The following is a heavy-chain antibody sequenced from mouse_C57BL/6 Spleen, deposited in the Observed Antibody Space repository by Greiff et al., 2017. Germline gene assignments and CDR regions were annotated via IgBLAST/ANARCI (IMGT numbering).Heavy chain of an antibody. CDR2: IDPSDSET. CDR1: GYTFTSYW. Sequence: VQLQQPGAELVRPGSSVKLSCKASGYTFTSYWMHWVKQRPIQGLEWIGNIDPSDSETNYNQKFKDKATLTVDKSSSTAYMQLSSLTSEDSADYYCARNGHYYAMDYWGQGTSVTVSS. V-gene: IGHV1-52*01. J-gene: IGHJ4*01. D-gene: IGHD1-1*01. CDR3: ARNGHYYAMDY.